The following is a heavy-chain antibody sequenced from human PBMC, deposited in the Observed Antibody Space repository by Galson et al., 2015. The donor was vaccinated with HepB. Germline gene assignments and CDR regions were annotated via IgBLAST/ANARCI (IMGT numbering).Heavy chain of an antibody. CDR2: ISYDGSNK. CDR1: GFTFSSYG. D-gene: IGHD4-23*01. V-gene: IGHV3-30*18. CDR3: AKAAVAPYYYYYYMDV. J-gene: IGHJ6*03. Sequence: SLRLSCAASGFTFSSYGMHWVRQAPGKGLEWVAVISYDGSNKYYADSVKGRFTISRDNSKNTLYLQMNSLRAEDTAVYYCAKAAVAPYYYYYYMDVWGKGTTVTVSS.